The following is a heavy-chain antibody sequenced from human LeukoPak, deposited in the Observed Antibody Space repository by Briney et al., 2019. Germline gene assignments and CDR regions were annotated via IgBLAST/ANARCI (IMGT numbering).Heavy chain of an antibody. D-gene: IGHD2-21*02. CDR2: TYYRSKWYN. CDR3: ARDRGGDFEN. V-gene: IGHV6-1*01. CDR1: GDSVASNSTA. J-gene: IGHJ4*02. Sequence: SQTLSLTCVISGDSVASNSTACNWNRQSPSRGLEWLGRTYYRSKWYNDYAVSVKSRIIINPDTSKNQFSLQLNSVTPEDTAVYFCARDRGGDFENWGQGTLVTVSS.